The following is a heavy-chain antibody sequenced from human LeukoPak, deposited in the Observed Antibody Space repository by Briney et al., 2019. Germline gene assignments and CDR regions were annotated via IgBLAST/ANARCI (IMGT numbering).Heavy chain of an antibody. J-gene: IGHJ5*02. CDR2: IFYSGTT. CDR3: ARHVNTTTGAPIGWFDP. D-gene: IGHD2/OR15-2a*01. CDR1: GGSISSTTDY. Sequence: SETLSLTCTVSGGSISSTTDYWGWIRQPPGKGLEWIGSIFYSGTTYYNPSLESRVTISVDTSKNQFSLKSTSVTAADTAVYYCARHVNTTTGAPIGWFDPWGQGTLVTVSS. V-gene: IGHV4-39*01.